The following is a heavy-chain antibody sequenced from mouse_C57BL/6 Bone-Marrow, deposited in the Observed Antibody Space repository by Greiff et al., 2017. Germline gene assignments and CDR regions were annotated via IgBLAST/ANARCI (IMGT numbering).Heavy chain of an antibody. Sequence: QVHVKQSGAELVRPGTSVKMSCKASGYTFTNYWIGWAKQRPGHGLEWIGDIYPGGGYTNYNEKFKGKATLTADKSSSTAYMQFSSLTSEDSAIYYCARAIYYDYSYYFDYWGQGTTLTVSS. CDR2: IYPGGGYT. V-gene: IGHV1-63*01. J-gene: IGHJ2*01. CDR1: GYTFTNYW. D-gene: IGHD2-4*01. CDR3: ARAIYYDYSYYFDY.